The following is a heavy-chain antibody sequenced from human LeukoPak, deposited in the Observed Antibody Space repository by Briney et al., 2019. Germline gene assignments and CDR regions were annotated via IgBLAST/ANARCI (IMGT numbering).Heavy chain of an antibody. CDR3: ARHDYYDSSGYYYSHAFDT. CDR2: IYHGGST. Sequence: SETLSLTCAVSGYSISSGYYWGWIRQPPGKGLEWIGSIYHGGSTYYNPSLKSRVTISVDTSKNQFSLKLSSVTAADTAVYYCARHDYYDSSGYYYSHAFDTWGQGTMVTVSS. V-gene: IGHV4-38-2*01. D-gene: IGHD3-22*01. J-gene: IGHJ3*02. CDR1: GYSISSGYY.